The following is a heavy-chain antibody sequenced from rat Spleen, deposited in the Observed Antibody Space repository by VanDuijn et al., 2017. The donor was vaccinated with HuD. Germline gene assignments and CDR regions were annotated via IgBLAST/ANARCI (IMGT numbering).Heavy chain of an antibody. V-gene: IGHV5-22*01. J-gene: IGHJ2*01. CDR2: ISYDGDTT. CDR3: STRDGGYPH. CDR1: GFTFSHYG. Sequence: EVQLVESGGGLVQPGRSMKLSCAASGFTFSHYGLAWVRQAPKKGLEWVAYISYDGDTTYYRDSVKGRFTISRDNAKSTLYLQTDSLRSEDTATYYCSTRDGGYPHWGQGVMVTVSS. D-gene: IGHD1-11*01.